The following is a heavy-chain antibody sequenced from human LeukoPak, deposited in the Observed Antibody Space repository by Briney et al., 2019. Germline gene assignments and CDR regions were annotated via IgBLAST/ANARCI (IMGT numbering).Heavy chain of an antibody. D-gene: IGHD3-10*01. CDR3: AKEDYHGSGSSIDN. J-gene: IGHJ4*02. V-gene: IGHV3-30*02. Sequence: GGSLRLSCAASGFTFSSYGMHWVRQAPGKGLEWVAVIWYDGSNKYYADSVKGRFTISRDNSRNTLYLQMNSLGAGDTAVYYCAKEDYHGSGSSIDNWGQGTLVTVSS. CDR1: GFTFSSYG. CDR2: IWYDGSNK.